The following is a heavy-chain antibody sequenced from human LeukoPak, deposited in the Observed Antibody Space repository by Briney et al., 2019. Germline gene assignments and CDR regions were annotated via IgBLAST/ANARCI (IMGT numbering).Heavy chain of an antibody. CDR1: TFTFSNYW. J-gene: IGHJ5*02. D-gene: IGHD5-18*01. CDR2: IYSGGRT. Sequence: GSLRLSCAASTFTFSNYWMSWVRQAPGKGLEWMGFIYSGGRTNYNPFLRSRVVISADASKNQISLRVESMTAADTAVYYCVKAPTVAGSYGWFDPWGKGTRVTVSS. CDR3: VKAPTVAGSYGWFDP. V-gene: IGHV4-4*09.